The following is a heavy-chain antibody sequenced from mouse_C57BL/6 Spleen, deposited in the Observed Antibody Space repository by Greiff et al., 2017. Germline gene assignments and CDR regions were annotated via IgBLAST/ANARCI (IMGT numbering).Heavy chain of an antibody. J-gene: IGHJ1*03. CDR1: GFTFSSYA. CDR3: ARVGTGTAYFDV. Sequence: EVQVVESGGGLVKPGGSLKLSCAASGFTFSSYAMSWVRQTPEKRLEWVATISDGGSYTYYPDNVKGRFTISRDNAKNNLYLQMSHLKSEDTAMYYCARVGTGTAYFDVWGTGTTVTVSS. D-gene: IGHD3-3*01. CDR2: ISDGGSYT. V-gene: IGHV5-4*01.